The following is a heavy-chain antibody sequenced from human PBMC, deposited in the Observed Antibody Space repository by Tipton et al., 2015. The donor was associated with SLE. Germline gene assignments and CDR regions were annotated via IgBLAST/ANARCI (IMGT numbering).Heavy chain of an antibody. V-gene: IGHV4-4*09. CDR3: ARRLYSSSSDAFDI. D-gene: IGHD6-6*01. Sequence: TLSLTCTVSVGSISSYYWSWVRQPAGKGLEGIGHIFINGSTDYNPSLKNRVTISLDTSKNQFSLRLTSVTAADTAVYYSARRLYSSSSDAFDIWGQGTVVTVSS. CDR2: IFINGST. J-gene: IGHJ3*02. CDR1: VGSISSYY.